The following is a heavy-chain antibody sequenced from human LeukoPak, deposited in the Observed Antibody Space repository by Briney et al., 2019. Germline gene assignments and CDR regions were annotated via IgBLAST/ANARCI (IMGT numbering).Heavy chain of an antibody. D-gene: IGHD2-2*01. CDR2: IGSSGSPT. Sequence: GGSLRLSCAASGFAFSSYNMNWVRQAPGKGLEWISYIGSSGSPTHYADSVKGRFTISRDNSKSTLYLQMNSLRAEDTAVYYCAKDPAVPAAYYYYYYGMDVWGQGTTVTVSS. V-gene: IGHV3-48*01. CDR3: AKDPAVPAAYYYYYYGMDV. J-gene: IGHJ6*02. CDR1: GFAFSSYN.